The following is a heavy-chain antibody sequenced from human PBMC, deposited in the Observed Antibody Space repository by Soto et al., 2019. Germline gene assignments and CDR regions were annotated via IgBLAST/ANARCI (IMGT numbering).Heavy chain of an antibody. CDR3: AMPLYCSSTSCYRRNYYYYGMDV. CDR1: GYTFTSYG. D-gene: IGHD2-2*02. CDR2: IIPIFGTA. J-gene: IGHJ6*02. V-gene: IGHV1-69*06. Sequence: GASVKVSCKASGYTFTSYGISWVRQAPGQGLEWMGWIIPIFGTANYAQKFQGRVTITADKSTSTAYMELSSLRSEDTAVYYCAMPLYCSSTSCYRRNYYYYGMDVWGQGTTVTVSS.